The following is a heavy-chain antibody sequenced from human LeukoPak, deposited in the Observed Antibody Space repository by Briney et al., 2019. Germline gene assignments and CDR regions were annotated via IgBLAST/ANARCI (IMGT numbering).Heavy chain of an antibody. V-gene: IGHV3-23*01. CDR2: ISGSGGST. D-gene: IGHD4-17*01. CDR1: GFTFSSYA. J-gene: IGHJ4*02. Sequence: GGSLRLSCAASGFTFSSYAMSWVRQAPGKGLEWVSAISGSGGSTYYADSVKGRFTISRDNSKNTLYLQMNSLRAEDTAVYYCAKYYGDYVVRYYFDYWGQGTLVTVSS. CDR3: AKYYGDYVVRYYFDY.